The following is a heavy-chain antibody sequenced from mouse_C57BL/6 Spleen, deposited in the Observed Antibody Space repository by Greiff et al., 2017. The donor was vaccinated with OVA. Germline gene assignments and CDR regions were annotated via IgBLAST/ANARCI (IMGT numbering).Heavy chain of an antibody. CDR3: ARSRDIAMDY. CDR2: IDPSDSYT. V-gene: IGHV1-69*01. Sequence: QVQLQQPGAELVMPGASVKLSCKASGYTFTSYWMHWVKQRPGQGLEWIGEIDPSDSYTNYNQKFKGKSTLTVDKSSSTAYMQLSSLTSEDSAVYYCARSRDIAMDYWGQGTSVTVSS. D-gene: IGHD3-3*01. J-gene: IGHJ4*01. CDR1: GYTFTSYW.